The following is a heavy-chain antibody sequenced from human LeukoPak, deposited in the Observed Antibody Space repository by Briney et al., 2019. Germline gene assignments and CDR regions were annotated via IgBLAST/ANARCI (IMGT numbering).Heavy chain of an antibody. CDR3: ARGFVAAGYCSGGSCYGKDY. Sequence: ASVTVSCKASGYTFTSYAMNWVRQAPGQGLEWMGWINTNTGNPTYAQGFTGRFVFSLDTSVSTAYLQISSLKAEDTAVYYCARGFVAAGYCSGGSCYGKDYWGQGTLVTVSS. CDR2: INTNTGNP. J-gene: IGHJ4*02. D-gene: IGHD2-15*01. V-gene: IGHV7-4-1*02. CDR1: GYTFTSYA.